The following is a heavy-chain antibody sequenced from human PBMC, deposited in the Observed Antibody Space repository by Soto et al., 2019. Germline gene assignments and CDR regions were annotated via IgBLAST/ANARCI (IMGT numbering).Heavy chain of an antibody. D-gene: IGHD1-26*01. V-gene: IGHV3-33*01. CDR2: IWYDGSNK. CDR3: ARDRGSYTPFDY. J-gene: IGHJ4*02. CDR1: GFTFSSYG. Sequence: GGSLRLSCAASGFTFSSYGMHWVRQAPGKGLEWVAVIWYDGSNKYYADSVKGRFTISRDNSKNTLYLQMNSLRAEDTAVYYCARDRGSYTPFDYWGQGTLVTVSS.